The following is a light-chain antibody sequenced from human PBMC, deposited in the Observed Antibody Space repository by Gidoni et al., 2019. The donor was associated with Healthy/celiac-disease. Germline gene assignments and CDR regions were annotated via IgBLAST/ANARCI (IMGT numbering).Light chain of an antibody. J-gene: IGKJ1*01. CDR2: GAS. CDR3: QQYGSSSWT. Sequence: EIVLTQSPGTLSLSPGERATLSCRASQSVTSSYLAWYHHKPGQAPRLLIYGASIMATGIPDRFSRSGSGTDFTLSISRLEPEDFAMYYCQQYGSSSWTFGQGTKVEI. V-gene: IGKV3-20*01. CDR1: QSVTSSY.